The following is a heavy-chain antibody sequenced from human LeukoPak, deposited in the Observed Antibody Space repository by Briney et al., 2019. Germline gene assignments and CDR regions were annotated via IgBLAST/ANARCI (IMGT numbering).Heavy chain of an antibody. CDR3: ARDYRSYSYGRGALDI. Sequence: PGRSLILSCAASGFTFSSYAMHWVRQAPGKGLEWVAVISYDGSNKYYADSVKGRFTISRDNSKNTLYLQMNSLRAEDTAVYYCARDYRSYSYGRGALDIWGQGTMVTVSS. CDR2: ISYDGSNK. J-gene: IGHJ3*02. CDR1: GFTFSSYA. D-gene: IGHD5-18*01. V-gene: IGHV3-30-3*01.